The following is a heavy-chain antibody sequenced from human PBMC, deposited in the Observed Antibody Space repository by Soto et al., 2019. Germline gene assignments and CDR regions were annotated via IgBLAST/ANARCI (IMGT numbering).Heavy chain of an antibody. CDR1: GYTFTSYG. CDR2: ISAYNGNT. Sequence: QVQLVQSGAEVKKPGASVKVSCKASGYTFTSYGISWVRQAPRQGLEWMRWISAYNGNTNYAQKLQGRVTMTTDTSTSTAYMELRSLRSDDTAVYYCARGVPGIAVAVTRNWFAPWGQGTLVTVSS. CDR3: ARGVPGIAVAVTRNWFAP. V-gene: IGHV1-18*01. D-gene: IGHD6-19*01. J-gene: IGHJ5*02.